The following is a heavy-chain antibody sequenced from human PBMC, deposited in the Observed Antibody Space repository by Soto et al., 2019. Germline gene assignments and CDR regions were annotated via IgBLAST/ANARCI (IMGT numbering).Heavy chain of an antibody. CDR1: GFSFAGYA. V-gene: IGHV3-23*01. J-gene: IGHJ4*02. Sequence: LRLSCAASGFSFAGYALTWVRLAPGKGLEWVASISGGGGSTYYADSVKGRFSISRDNSNRMVYLQMGSLTAGDTAVYYCAKTETFNGYYNACDYWGQGTRVTVSS. CDR2: ISGGGGST. D-gene: IGHD3-9*01. CDR3: AKTETFNGYYNACDY.